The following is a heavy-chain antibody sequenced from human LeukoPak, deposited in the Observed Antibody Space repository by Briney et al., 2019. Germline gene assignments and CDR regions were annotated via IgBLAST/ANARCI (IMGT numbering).Heavy chain of an antibody. V-gene: IGHV4-31*03. CDR2: IYYSGST. J-gene: IGHJ5*02. D-gene: IGHD2-2*01. CDR1: GGSISSGGYY. CDR3: ARDVVVPAARTRWFDP. Sequence: KPSETLSLTCTVSGGSISSGGYYWSWIRQHPGKGLEWIGYIYYSGSTYYNPSLKSRVTISVDTSKNQFSLKLSSVTAADTAVYYCARDVVVPAARTRWFDPWGQGTLVTVSS.